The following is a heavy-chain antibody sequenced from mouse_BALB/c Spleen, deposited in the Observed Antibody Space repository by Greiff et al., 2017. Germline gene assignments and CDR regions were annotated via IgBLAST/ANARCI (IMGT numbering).Heavy chain of an antibody. J-gene: IGHJ4*01. CDR2: ISSGGST. V-gene: IGHV5-6-5*01. CDR1: GFTFSSYA. D-gene: IGHD1-1*02. Sequence: EVQLVESGGGLVKPGGFLKLSCAASGFTFSSYAMSWVRQTPEKRLEWVASISSGGSTYYPDSVKGRFTISRDNARNILYLQMSSLRSEDTAMYYCARVPYGYDAMDYWGQGTSVTVSS. CDR3: ARVPYGYDAMDY.